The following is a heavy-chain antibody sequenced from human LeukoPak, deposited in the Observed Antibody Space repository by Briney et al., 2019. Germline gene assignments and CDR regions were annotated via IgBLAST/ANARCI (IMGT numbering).Heavy chain of an antibody. V-gene: IGHV4-34*01. CDR3: ARGSH. CDR2: INHSGST. J-gene: IGHJ6*04. CDR1: GGSFSGYY. Sequence: SETLSLTCAVYGGSFSGYYWSWIRQPPGKGLVWIGEINHSGSTNYNPSLKSRVTISVDTSKNQFSLKLSSVTAADTAVYYCARGSHWGKGTTVTVSS.